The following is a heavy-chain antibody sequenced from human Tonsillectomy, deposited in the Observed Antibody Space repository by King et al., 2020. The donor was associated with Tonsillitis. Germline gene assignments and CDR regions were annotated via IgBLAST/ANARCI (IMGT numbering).Heavy chain of an antibody. CDR2: ISSSSTYI. CDR3: AREGEYCSGGSCSFFDY. J-gene: IGHJ4*02. V-gene: IGHV3-21*01. Sequence: VQLVESGGGLVKPGGSLRLSCAASGFTFSTYNMNWVRQAPGKGLEWVASISSSSTYIYYADSVKGRFTISRDNAKNSLYLQMNSQRAEDTAVYFCAREGEYCSGGSCSFFDYWGQGTLVTVSS. D-gene: IGHD2-15*01. CDR1: GFTFSTYN.